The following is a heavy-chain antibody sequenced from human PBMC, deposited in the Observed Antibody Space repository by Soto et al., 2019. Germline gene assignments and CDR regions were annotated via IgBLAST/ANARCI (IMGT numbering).Heavy chain of an antibody. V-gene: IGHV1-46*02. J-gene: IGHJ4*02. CDR1: GDTFNTYY. CDR2: VTPTGGGA. Sequence: ASVKVSCKASGDTFNTYYTHWVRQAPGQGLEWMGKVTPTGGGASYAQKFQGRVTMTRDTSTNTVYMELNSLRSEDTAFYYCANFNYGGNSRPLGIDYWGQGTQVTVSS. CDR3: ANFNYGGNSRPLGIDY. D-gene: IGHD4-17*01.